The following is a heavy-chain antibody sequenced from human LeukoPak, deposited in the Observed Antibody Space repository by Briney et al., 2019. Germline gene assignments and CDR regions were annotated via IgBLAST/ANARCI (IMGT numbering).Heavy chain of an antibody. CDR1: GGSFSGYY. J-gene: IGHJ4*02. D-gene: IGHD3-22*01. CDR2: INHSGST. Sequence: PSETLSLTCAVYGGSFSGYYWSWIRQPPGKGLEWIGEINHSGSTNYNPSLKSRVTISVDTSKNQFSLKLSSVTAADTAVYYCARLLRDYYDSSGTFDYWGQGTLVTVSS. V-gene: IGHV4-34*01. CDR3: ARLLRDYYDSSGTFDY.